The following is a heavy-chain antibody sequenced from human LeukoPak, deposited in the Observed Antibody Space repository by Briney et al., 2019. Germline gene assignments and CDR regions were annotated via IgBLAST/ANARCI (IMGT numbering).Heavy chain of an antibody. D-gene: IGHD3-10*01. CDR1: GFTFSSYA. J-gene: IGHJ4*02. CDR2: ISGSGGST. CDR3: AKDLWFGELLSVIIGY. V-gene: IGHV3-23*01. Sequence: PGGSLRLSCAASGFTFSSYAMSWVRQAPGKGLEWVSAISGSGGSTYYADSVKGRFTISRDNSKNTLYLQMNSLRAEDTAVYYCAKDLWFGELLSVIIGYWGQGTLVTVSS.